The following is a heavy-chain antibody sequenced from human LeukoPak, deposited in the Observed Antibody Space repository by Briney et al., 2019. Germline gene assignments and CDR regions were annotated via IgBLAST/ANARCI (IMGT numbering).Heavy chain of an antibody. J-gene: IGHJ4*02. CDR2: IWYDGSNK. Sequence: QPGRSLRLSCAASGFTFSSYGMHWVRQAPGKGLEWVAVIWYDGSNKYYADSVKGRFTISRDNSKNTLYLQMNNLRAEDTAVYCCARGPSEDDILTGPFDYWGQGTLVTVSS. D-gene: IGHD3-9*01. CDR3: ARGPSEDDILTGPFDY. V-gene: IGHV3-33*01. CDR1: GFTFSSYG.